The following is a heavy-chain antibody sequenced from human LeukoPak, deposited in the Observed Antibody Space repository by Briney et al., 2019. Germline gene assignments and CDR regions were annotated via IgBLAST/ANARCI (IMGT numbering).Heavy chain of an antibody. CDR2: INPNSGGT. CDR1: GYTFAGYY. J-gene: IGHJ4*02. D-gene: IGHD5-12*01. CDR3: ARDDLGRYDLGKDY. V-gene: IGHV1-2*02. Sequence: ASVKVSCKASGYTFAGYYMHWVRQAPGQGLEWMGWINPNSGGTNYAQKFQGRVTMTRDTSISTAYMELSRLRSDDTAVYYCARDDLGRYDLGKDYWGQGTLVTVSS.